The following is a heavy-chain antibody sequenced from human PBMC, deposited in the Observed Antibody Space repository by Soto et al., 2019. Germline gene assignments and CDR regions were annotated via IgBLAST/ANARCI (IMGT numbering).Heavy chain of an antibody. Sequence: PGGSLRLSCTASGFTFSSYWMNWVRQAPGKGLDWVSLINPDGGTTTYAESVKGRFTIFRDNAKNTVYLQMTSLRVEDTAVYYCARDLRGSPDYWGQGTLVTLL. CDR2: INPDGGTT. CDR1: GFTFSSYW. CDR3: ARDLRGSPDY. D-gene: IGHD1-26*01. V-gene: IGHV3-74*03. J-gene: IGHJ4*02.